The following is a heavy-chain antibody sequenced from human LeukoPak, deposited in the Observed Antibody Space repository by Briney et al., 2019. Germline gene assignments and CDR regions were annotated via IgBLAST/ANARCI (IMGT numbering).Heavy chain of an antibody. Sequence: GGSLRLSCAVSGFTFSNYWMSWVRQAPGKGLEWVANIKQDESDKYYVDSVKGRFTIARDNAKNSLYLQMNRLRSEDTAIYYCARDKIVGASKFDYWGQGTLVTVSS. CDR3: ARDKIVGASKFDY. V-gene: IGHV3-7*01. D-gene: IGHD1-26*01. CDR2: IKQDESDK. CDR1: GFTFSNYW. J-gene: IGHJ4*02.